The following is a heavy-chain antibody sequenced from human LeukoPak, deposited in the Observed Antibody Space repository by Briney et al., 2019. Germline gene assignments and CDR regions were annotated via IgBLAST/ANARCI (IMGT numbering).Heavy chain of an antibody. CDR3: ARHEIGY. V-gene: IGHV3-23*01. Sequence: GGSLRLSCAASGFTFSIYAMTWVRQAPGKGLQWVSAITGSGGSTYYADSVKGRFTISRDNAKNSLYLQMNSLRAEDTAVYYCARHEIGYWGQGTLVTVSS. CDR1: GFTFSIYA. CDR2: ITGSGGST. J-gene: IGHJ4*02.